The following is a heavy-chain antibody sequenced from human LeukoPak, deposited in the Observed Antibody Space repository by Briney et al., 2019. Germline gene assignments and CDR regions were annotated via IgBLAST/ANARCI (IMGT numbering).Heavy chain of an antibody. D-gene: IGHD2-2*01. CDR3: AREIVVVPAAMRWFDP. CDR1: GYTFTGYY. CDR2: INPNSGGT. J-gene: IGHJ5*02. Sequence: ASVKVSCKASGYTFTGYYMHWVRQAPGQGLEWMGWINPNSGGTNYAQKFQGRVTMTRDTSISTAYMELSRLRSDDTAVYYCAREIVVVPAAMRWFDPWSQGTLVTVSS. V-gene: IGHV1-2*02.